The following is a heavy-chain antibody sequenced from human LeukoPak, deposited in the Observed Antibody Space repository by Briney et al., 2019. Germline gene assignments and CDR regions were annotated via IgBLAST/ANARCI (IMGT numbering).Heavy chain of an antibody. V-gene: IGHV4-59*08. J-gene: IGHJ4*02. Sequence: SETLSLTCTVSGGSISSYYWSWIRQPPGKGLEWIGYIYYSGSTNYNPSLKSRVAISVDTSKNQFSLKLSSVTAADTAVYYCASLWMGGGRDYGGYNFDYWGQGTLVTVSS. CDR2: IYYSGST. CDR1: GGSISSYY. D-gene: IGHD4-23*01. CDR3: ASLWMGGGRDYGGYNFDY.